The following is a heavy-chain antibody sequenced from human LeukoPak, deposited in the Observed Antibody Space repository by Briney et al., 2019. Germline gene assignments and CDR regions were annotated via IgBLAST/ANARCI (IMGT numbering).Heavy chain of an antibody. D-gene: IGHD3-22*01. CDR2: ISYDGSNK. V-gene: IGHV3-30*04. CDR3: ARDLGLKRVDYYDSSGYLDY. J-gene: IGHJ4*02. CDR1: GFTFSSYA. Sequence: GGSLRRSCAASGFTFSSYAMHWVRQAPGKGLEWVAVISYDGSNKYYADSVKGRFTISRDNCKNTLYLQMNSLRAEDTAVYYCARDLGLKRVDYYDSSGYLDYWGQGTLVTVSS.